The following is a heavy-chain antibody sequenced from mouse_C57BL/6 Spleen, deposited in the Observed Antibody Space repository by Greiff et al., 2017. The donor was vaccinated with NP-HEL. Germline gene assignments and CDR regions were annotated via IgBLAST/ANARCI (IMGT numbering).Heavy chain of an antibody. CDR3: ARYETVVATRYFDV. J-gene: IGHJ1*03. D-gene: IGHD1-1*01. CDR1: GFTFTDYY. Sequence: DVQLVESGGGLVQPGGSLSLSCAASGFTFTDYYMSWVRQPPGKALEWLGFIRNKANGYTTEYSASVKGRFTISRDNSQSILYLQMNALRAEDSATYYCARYETVVATRYFDVWGTGTTVTVSS. V-gene: IGHV7-3*01. CDR2: IRNKANGYTT.